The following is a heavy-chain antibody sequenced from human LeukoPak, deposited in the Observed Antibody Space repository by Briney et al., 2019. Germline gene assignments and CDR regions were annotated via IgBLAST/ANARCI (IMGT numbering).Heavy chain of an antibody. CDR3: ASGGPYSGYIY. D-gene: IGHD5-12*01. CDR1: GGSIRSHY. J-gene: IGHJ4*02. V-gene: IGHV4-4*07. CDR2: IFTSGST. Sequence: SETLSLTCTVSGGSIRSHYSSWFRQPAGKGLEWIGRIFTSGSTNYNPSLKIRVTMSVDTSKNQFSLKVSSVTAADTAVYYCASGGPYSGYIYWGQGTLVTVSS.